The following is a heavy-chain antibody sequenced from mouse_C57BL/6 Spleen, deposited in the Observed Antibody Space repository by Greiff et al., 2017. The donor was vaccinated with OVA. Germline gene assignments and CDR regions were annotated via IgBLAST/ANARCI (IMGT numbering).Heavy chain of an antibody. Sequence: QVQLQQSGAELVRPGTSVKVSCKASGYAFTNYLIEWVKQRPGQGLEWIGVINPGSGGTNYTEKFQGKATLTANKSSSTAYMQLSSLTSEDSAVYCCAGDYDSFDYWGQGTTLTVSA. CDR3: AGDYDSFDY. V-gene: IGHV1-54*01. CDR2: INPGSGGT. CDR1: GYAFTNYL. D-gene: IGHD1-1*02. J-gene: IGHJ2*01.